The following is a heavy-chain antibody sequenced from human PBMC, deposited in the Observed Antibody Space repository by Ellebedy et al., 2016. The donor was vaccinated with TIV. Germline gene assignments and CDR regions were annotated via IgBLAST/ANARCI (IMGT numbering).Heavy chain of an antibody. CDR3: AKDLENGYTQIGSFDI. CDR1: GFTFSSYA. CDR2: ISGSGGST. J-gene: IGHJ3*02. Sequence: GESLKISCAVSGFTFSSYAMSWVRQAPGKGLAWVSAISGSGGSTYYADSVKGRFTISRDNSKNTLYLQINSLSADDTAVYYCAKDLENGYTQIGSFDIWGQGTMVTVSS. V-gene: IGHV3-23*01. D-gene: IGHD5-24*01.